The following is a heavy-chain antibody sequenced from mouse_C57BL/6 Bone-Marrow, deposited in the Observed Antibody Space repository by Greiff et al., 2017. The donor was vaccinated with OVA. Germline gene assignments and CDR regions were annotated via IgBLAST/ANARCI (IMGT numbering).Heavy chain of an antibody. CDR2: IRLKSDNYAT. CDR3: TVTGTDYFDY. V-gene: IGHV6-3*01. D-gene: IGHD4-1*01. Sequence: EVKLMESGGGLVQPGGSMKLSCVASGFTFSNYWMNWVRQSPEKGLEWVAQIRLKSDNYATHYAESVKGRFTISRDDSKSSVYLQMNNLRAEDTGIYYCTVTGTDYFDYWGQGTTLTVSS. CDR1: GFTFSNYW. J-gene: IGHJ2*01.